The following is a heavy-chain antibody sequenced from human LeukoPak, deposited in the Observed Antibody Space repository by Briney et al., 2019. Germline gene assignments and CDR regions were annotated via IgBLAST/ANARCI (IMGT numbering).Heavy chain of an antibody. CDR1: GYTFTGYY. CDR3: ARGLSSGWPDAFDI. D-gene: IGHD6-19*01. CDR2: INPNNGGT. Sequence: SVKVSCKASGYTFTGYYMHWVRQAPGQGLEWMGWINPNNGGTDSAQKFQGRVTMTRDTSISTAYMELTRLTSDDTAVYYCARGLSSGWPDAFDIWGQGTMVTVSS. J-gene: IGHJ3*02. V-gene: IGHV1-2*02.